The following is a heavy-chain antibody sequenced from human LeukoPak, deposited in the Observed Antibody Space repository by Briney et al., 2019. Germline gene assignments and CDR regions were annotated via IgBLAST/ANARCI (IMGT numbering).Heavy chain of an antibody. Sequence: GRSLRLSCAATGFAFSSYAVHWVRQAPGKGLECVAVISHDGSKKYYADFVKGRFTISRDNSKNTLYLHMNSLIPEDTAVYFCAKDWKFYYVSGSFFPDNWGQGTLVTVSS. CDR1: GFAFSSYA. V-gene: IGHV3-30-3*01. CDR2: ISHDGSKK. D-gene: IGHD3-10*01. J-gene: IGHJ4*02. CDR3: AKDWKFYYVSGSFFPDN.